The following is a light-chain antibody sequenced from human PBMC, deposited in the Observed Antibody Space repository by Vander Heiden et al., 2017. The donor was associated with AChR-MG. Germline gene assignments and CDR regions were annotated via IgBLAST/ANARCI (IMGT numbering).Light chain of an antibody. CDR2: TAS. Sequence: DIQMTQSPSSLSASVGDRVTITCRASQSISIYLNWYQQKPGKAPILLIFTASSLQSGVPSRFSGSGSGTDFTLTISSLQPEDFATYYCQQTDGTPLTFGGGTKVEIQ. V-gene: IGKV1-39*01. J-gene: IGKJ4*01. CDR3: QQTDGTPLT. CDR1: QSISIY.